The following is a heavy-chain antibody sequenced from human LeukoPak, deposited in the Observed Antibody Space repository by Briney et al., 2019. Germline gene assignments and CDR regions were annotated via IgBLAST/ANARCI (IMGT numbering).Heavy chain of an antibody. CDR1: GYSFATYG. D-gene: IGHD2-21*01. CDR3: ARDQGGGNCDF. CDR2: ISAYNGHR. J-gene: IGHJ4*02. V-gene: IGHV1-18*01. Sequence: ASVKVSCKASGYSFATYGFSWVRQAPGQGPEWMGWISAYNGHRTYAQKFQGRVSMTTDSSTNTAYMELRSLRPDDTAVCFCARDQGGGNCDFWGQGSLVTVSS.